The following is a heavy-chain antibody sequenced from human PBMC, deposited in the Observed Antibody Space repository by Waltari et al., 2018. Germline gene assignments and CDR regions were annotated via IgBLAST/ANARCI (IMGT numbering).Heavy chain of an antibody. CDR2: IYSGGST. D-gene: IGHD3-10*01. J-gene: IGHJ4*02. CDR1: GFTASSTY. CDR3: ASMVRGVAFDY. V-gene: IGHV3-53*01. Sequence: EVQLVESGGGLIQPGGSLRLSCTASGFTASSTYMSWVRQAPGKGLEWVSVIYSGGSTYYADSVKGRFTISRDNSKNTLYLQMNSLRAEDTAVYYCASMVRGVAFDYWGQGTLVTVSS.